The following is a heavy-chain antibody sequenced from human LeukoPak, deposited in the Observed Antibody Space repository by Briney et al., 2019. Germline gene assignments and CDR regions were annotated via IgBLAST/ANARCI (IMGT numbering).Heavy chain of an antibody. CDR1: GGSISSSNW. CDR2: IYHSGST. Sequence: PSETLSLTCAVSGGSISSSNWWSWVRQPPGKGLEWIGEIYHSGSTNYNPSLKSRVTISVDTSKNQFSLKLSSVTAADTAVYYCARGVLAVAGFDPWGQGTLVTVSS. V-gene: IGHV4-4*02. J-gene: IGHJ5*02. CDR3: ARGVLAVAGFDP. D-gene: IGHD6-19*01.